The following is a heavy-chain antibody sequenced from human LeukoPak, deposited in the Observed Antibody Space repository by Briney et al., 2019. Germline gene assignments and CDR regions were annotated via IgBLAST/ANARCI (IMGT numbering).Heavy chain of an antibody. CDR2: ISGDGGST. CDR3: AKDISPDSSGYYAPTDY. Sequence: GGSLRLSCAASGFTFDGYAMHWVRQAPGKGLEWVSLISGDGGSTYYADSVKGRFTISRDNSKNSLYLQMNSLRTEDTALYYCAKDISPDSSGYYAPTDYWGQGTLVTVSS. D-gene: IGHD3-22*01. CDR1: GFTFDGYA. V-gene: IGHV3-43*02. J-gene: IGHJ4*02.